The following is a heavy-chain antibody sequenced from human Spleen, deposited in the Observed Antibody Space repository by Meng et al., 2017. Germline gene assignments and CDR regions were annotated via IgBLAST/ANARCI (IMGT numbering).Heavy chain of an antibody. V-gene: IGHV1-24*01. D-gene: IGHD3-10*01. Sequence: ASVKVSCKVSGYTLTELSMHWVRQAPGKGLEWMGGFDPEDGETIYAQKFQGRVTMTEDTSTDTAYMELSSLRSEDTAVYYCALSEGFGESSDPPLTLDYWGQGTLVTVSS. CDR3: ALSEGFGESSDPPLTLDY. J-gene: IGHJ4*02. CDR2: FDPEDGET. CDR1: GYTLTELS.